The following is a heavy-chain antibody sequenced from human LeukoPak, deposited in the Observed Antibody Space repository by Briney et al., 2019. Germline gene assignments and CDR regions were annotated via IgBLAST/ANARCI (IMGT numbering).Heavy chain of an antibody. V-gene: IGHV4-4*07. D-gene: IGHD3-22*01. CDR3: ARIGPGSSGYVDY. CDR2: IHTSGST. CDR1: GGSISSYY. J-gene: IGHJ4*02. Sequence: SETLSLTCTVSGGSISSYYWNWIRQPAGKGLEWIGRIHTSGSTNYNPSLKSRVTISVDTSKNQFSLKLSSVTAADTAVYYCARIGPGSSGYVDYWGQGTLVTVSS.